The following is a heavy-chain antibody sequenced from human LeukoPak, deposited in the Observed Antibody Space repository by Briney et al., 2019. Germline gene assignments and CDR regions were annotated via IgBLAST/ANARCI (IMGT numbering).Heavy chain of an antibody. CDR1: DGSISSYY. Sequence: SETLSLTCTVSDGSISSYYWSWIGQPPGKGLDWIGDIYYSGSTNYNPSLKSPVTISVYTSQNQFSLKLSSVTAADTAVYYCARLKYYYDSSGYRAEYFQHWGQGTLVTVSS. CDR2: IYYSGST. D-gene: IGHD3-22*01. CDR3: ARLKYYYDSSGYRAEYFQH. V-gene: IGHV4-59*01. J-gene: IGHJ1*01.